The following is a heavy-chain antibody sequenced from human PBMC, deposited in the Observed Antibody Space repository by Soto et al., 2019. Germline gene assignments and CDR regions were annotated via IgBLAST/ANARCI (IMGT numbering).Heavy chain of an antibody. CDR3: ARTRPPFSWQQLFTKWFDP. V-gene: IGHV1-18*01. Sequence: ASVKVSCKASGYTFTSYGISWVRQAPGQGLEWMGWISAYNGNTNYAQKLQGRVTMTTDTSTSTAYMALRSLRSDDTAVYYCARTRPPFSWQQLFTKWFDPWGQGTLVTVSS. CDR2: ISAYNGNT. J-gene: IGHJ5*02. D-gene: IGHD6-13*01. CDR1: GYTFTSYG.